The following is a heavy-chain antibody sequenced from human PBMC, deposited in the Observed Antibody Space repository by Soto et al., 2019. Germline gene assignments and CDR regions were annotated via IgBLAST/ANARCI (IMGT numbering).Heavy chain of an antibody. CDR2: INPNNIVAT. J-gene: IGHJ4*02. Sequence: QVHLVQSGAEVRKPGASVKVSCKASGYTFSGHVMHWVRQAPGQRLEWMGWINPNNIVATNYAQMFQGRVTIPRDTFINTVYMELSTLKSDETAVYSCARGVFFNSTGFRAFDYWGQGTLVTVSS. D-gene: IGHD6-25*01. V-gene: IGHV1-2*02. CDR3: ARGVFFNSTGFRAFDY. CDR1: GYTFSGHV.